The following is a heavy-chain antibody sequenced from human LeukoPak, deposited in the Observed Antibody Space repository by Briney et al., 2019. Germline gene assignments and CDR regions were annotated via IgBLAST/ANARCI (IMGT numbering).Heavy chain of an antibody. Sequence: PGGSLRLSCAASGFRLSGHYMSWIRQAPGKGLEWVAYISSTVTTVYYAHSVKGRFTISRDNTKDSLYLQMSSLKAEDTAVYYCARGDCSAASCYYFDYWGQGTLVTVSS. D-gene: IGHD2-15*01. V-gene: IGHV3-11*04. CDR1: GFRLSGHY. J-gene: IGHJ4*02. CDR3: ARGDCSAASCYYFDY. CDR2: ISSTVTTV.